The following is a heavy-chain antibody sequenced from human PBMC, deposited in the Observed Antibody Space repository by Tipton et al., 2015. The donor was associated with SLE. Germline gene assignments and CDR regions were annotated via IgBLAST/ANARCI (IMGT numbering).Heavy chain of an antibody. Sequence: TLSLTCTVSGDSISSSDYYWNWIRQPAGKGLEWTGRIYYSGTTDYNPSLKSRVTLSVDTSKNQFSLKLSSVTAADTAVYYCARGVPSGYDLGYFYNGMDVWGQGTTVTVSS. CDR1: GDSISSSDYY. CDR2: IYYSGTT. V-gene: IGHV4-61*02. CDR3: ARGVPSGYDLGYFYNGMDV. J-gene: IGHJ6*02. D-gene: IGHD5-12*01.